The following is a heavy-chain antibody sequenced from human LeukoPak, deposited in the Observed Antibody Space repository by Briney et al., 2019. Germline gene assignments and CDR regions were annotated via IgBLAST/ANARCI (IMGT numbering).Heavy chain of an antibody. CDR1: GGSISSYY. V-gene: IGHV4-59*01. CDR2: IYYSGST. D-gene: IGHD2-15*01. Sequence: SETLSLTCTVSGGSISSYYWSWIRQPPGKGLEWIGYIYYSGSTTYNPSLKSRVTISVDTSKNQFSLKLSSVTAADTAVYYCARGAEYCSGGSCYPDSNWFDPWGQGTLVTVSS. J-gene: IGHJ5*02. CDR3: ARGAEYCSGGSCYPDSNWFDP.